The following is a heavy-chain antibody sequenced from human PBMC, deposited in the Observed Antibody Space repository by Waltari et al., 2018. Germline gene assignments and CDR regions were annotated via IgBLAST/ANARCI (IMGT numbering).Heavy chain of an antibody. V-gene: IGHV3-74*01. J-gene: IGHJ6*02. CDR1: GFTFSRYW. Sequence: EEQLVESGGGLIQPGESLRVSCAVSGFTFSRYWMNWVRQGPGKGRVWCERINSDGIDTSYADSGKGRFTISRDNAKNTVYLQMKSLRVEDTAVYYCARMARKTYSSPVAGRDYYYGMDVWGLGTTVTVSS. CDR3: ARMARKTYSSPVAGRDYYYGMDV. CDR2: INSDGIDT. D-gene: IGHD6-13*01.